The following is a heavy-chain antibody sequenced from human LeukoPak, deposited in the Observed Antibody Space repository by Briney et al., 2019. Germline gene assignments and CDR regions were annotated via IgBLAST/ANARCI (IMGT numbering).Heavy chain of an antibody. CDR2: IYYSGST. CDR3: ASLYSSSYDY. V-gene: IGHV4-59*01. CDR1: GGSFSSYY. Sequence: SETLSLTCAVYGGSFSSYYWSWIRQPPGKGLEWIGYIYYSGSTNYNPSLKSRVTISVDTSKNQFSLKLSSVTAADTAVYYCASLYSSSYDYWGQGTLVTVSS. J-gene: IGHJ4*02. D-gene: IGHD6-13*01.